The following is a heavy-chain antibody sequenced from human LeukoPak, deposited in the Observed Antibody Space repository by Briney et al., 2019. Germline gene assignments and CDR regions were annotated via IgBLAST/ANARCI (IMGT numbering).Heavy chain of an antibody. D-gene: IGHD4-17*01. CDR3: ARGGNDYGDYGFSKIIDY. CDR1: GFTFDDYG. J-gene: IGHJ4*02. CDR2: INWNGGST. Sequence: GGSLRLSCAASGFTFDDYGMSWVRQAPGKGLEWVSGINWNGGSTGYADSVKGRFTIPRDNAKNSLYLQMNSLRAEDTALYYCARGGNDYGDYGFSKIIDYWGQGTLVTVSS. V-gene: IGHV3-20*04.